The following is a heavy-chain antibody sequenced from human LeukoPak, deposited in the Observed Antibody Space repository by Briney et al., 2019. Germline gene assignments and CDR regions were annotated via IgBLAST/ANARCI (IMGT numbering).Heavy chain of an antibody. V-gene: IGHV4-31*03. CDR3: AAAAGTVFDY. D-gene: IGHD6-13*01. J-gene: IGHJ4*02. CDR1: GASISSGGYY. Sequence: PSQTLSLTCTVSGASISSGGYYWSWIRQQPGKGLEWIGHIYYSGSTYYNPSLQSRVTISVDTSKNQFSLKLSSVTAADTAVYYCAAAAGTVFDYWGQGTLVTVSS. CDR2: IYYSGST.